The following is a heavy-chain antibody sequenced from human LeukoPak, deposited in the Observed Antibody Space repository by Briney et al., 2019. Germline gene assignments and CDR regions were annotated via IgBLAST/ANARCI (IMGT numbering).Heavy chain of an antibody. V-gene: IGHV3-64*02. D-gene: IGHD5-12*01. CDR3: ARGLTSDYDLGLDY. CDR2: ITADGETT. CDR1: GLTVNRFG. J-gene: IGHJ4*02. Sequence: GGSLRLSCVGSGLTVNRFGMVWVRQAPGSGLEIVSAITADGETTYYADSMNARITIFKDSSKNTVDLQIARLRPEDMAVYYGARGLTSDYDLGLDYWGQGTLVTVSS.